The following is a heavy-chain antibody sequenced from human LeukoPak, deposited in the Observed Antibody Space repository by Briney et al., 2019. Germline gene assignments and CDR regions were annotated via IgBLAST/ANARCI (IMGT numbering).Heavy chain of an antibody. J-gene: IGHJ4*02. V-gene: IGHV3-20*01. CDR2: TNRRGDIT. D-gene: IGHD1-7*01. CDR1: GFTFSNFG. CDR3: ARKGLGGELGGFDS. Sequence: GGSLRLSCAVSGFTFSNFGMSWVRQSPGKGLEWVSGTNRRGDITGYADFVKGRFTISRDNAKNSLYLQMNSLRVEDTALYHCARKGLGGELGGFDSWGQGTLVTVSS.